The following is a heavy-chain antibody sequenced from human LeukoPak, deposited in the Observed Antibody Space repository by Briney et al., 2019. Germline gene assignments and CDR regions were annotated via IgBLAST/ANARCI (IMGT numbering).Heavy chain of an antibody. J-gene: IGHJ4*02. CDR2: TRNKANSYTT. Sequence: GGSLRLSCAASGFTFSDHYMDWVRQAPGKGLEWVGRTRNKANSYTTEYAASVKGGFTISRDDSKNSLYLQMNSLKTEDTAVYYCASISKLVGASSGTSVADYWGQGTLVTVSS. V-gene: IGHV3-72*01. CDR3: ASISKLVGASSGTSVADY. CDR1: GFTFSDHY. D-gene: IGHD1-26*01.